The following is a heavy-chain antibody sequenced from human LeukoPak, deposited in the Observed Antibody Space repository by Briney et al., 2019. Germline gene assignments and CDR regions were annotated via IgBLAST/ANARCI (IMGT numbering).Heavy chain of an antibody. D-gene: IGHD1-26*01. Sequence: GASVKVSCKASGYTFASYYMHWVRQAPGQGLEWMGIINPSGGSTSYAQKFQGRVTMTRDTSTSTVYMELSSLRSEDTAVYYCAREKGGSYKGYYYYGMDVWGQGTTVTVSS. CDR1: GYTFASYY. J-gene: IGHJ6*02. V-gene: IGHV1-46*01. CDR2: INPSGGST. CDR3: AREKGGSYKGYYYYGMDV.